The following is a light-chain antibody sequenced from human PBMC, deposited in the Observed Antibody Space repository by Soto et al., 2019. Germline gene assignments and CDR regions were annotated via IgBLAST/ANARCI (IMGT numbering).Light chain of an antibody. CDR1: SSNIGSSY. CDR3: GAWDGSLRAGL. Sequence: QSVLTQPPSVSAAPGLKVTISCSGSSSNIGSSYVSWYQQFPGTAPKLLIFEDNKRPSGIPDRFSGSKSGTSATLAITGLQTGDEADYYCGAWDGSLRAGLFGTGTKVTVL. J-gene: IGLJ1*01. CDR2: EDN. V-gene: IGLV1-51*02.